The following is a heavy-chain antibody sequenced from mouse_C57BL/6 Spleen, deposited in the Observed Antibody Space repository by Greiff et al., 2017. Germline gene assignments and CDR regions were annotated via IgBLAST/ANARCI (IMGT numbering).Heavy chain of an antibody. D-gene: IGHD1-1*01. CDR2: IYPGDGDT. Sequence: QVQLQQSGAELVKPGASVKISCKASGYAFSRYWMNWVKQRPGKGLEWIGQIYPGDGDTNYNGKFKGKATLTADKSSSTAYMLLGSRTSEDDAANFCSRYGSSLGYVDVWGTGTTVTVSS. J-gene: IGHJ1*03. CDR1: GYAFSRYW. V-gene: IGHV1-80*01. CDR3: SRYGSSLGYVDV.